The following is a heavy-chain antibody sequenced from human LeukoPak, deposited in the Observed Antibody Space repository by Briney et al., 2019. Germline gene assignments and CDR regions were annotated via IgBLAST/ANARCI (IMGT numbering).Heavy chain of an antibody. Sequence: GGSLRLSCAASGFMFETYWMNWVRQVPGEGLEGVANMKHDGSEEYYVESVKGRFIISRDNTNKLLYLQMNSLRAEDTAIYYCARKAAGWGVLDHWGQGILVTVSS. D-gene: IGHD3-10*01. CDR3: ARKAAGWGVLDH. V-gene: IGHV3-7*03. CDR1: GFMFETYW. CDR2: MKHDGSEE. J-gene: IGHJ4*02.